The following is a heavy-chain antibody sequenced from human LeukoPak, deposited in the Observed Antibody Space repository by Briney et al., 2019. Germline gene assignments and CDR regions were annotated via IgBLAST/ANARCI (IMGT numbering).Heavy chain of an antibody. J-gene: IGHJ4*02. Sequence: ASVKVSCKVSGYTLTELSMHWVRQAPGKGLEWMGGFDPEDGETIYAQKFQGRVTMTEDTSTDTAYMELSSLRSEDTAAYYCATARGLPYYFDYWGQGTLVTVSS. CDR1: GYTLTELS. D-gene: IGHD1-26*01. V-gene: IGHV1-24*01. CDR3: ATARGLPYYFDY. CDR2: FDPEDGET.